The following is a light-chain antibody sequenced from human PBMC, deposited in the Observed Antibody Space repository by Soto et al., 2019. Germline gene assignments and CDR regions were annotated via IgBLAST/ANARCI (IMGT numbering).Light chain of an antibody. CDR3: LQRSNWLT. V-gene: IGKV3-11*01. J-gene: IGKJ4*01. CDR2: DAS. CDR1: QSVSSY. Sequence: EIVLTQSPATLSLAPEERATLSCRASQSVSSYLAWYQQKPGQAPRLLIYDASNRATGIPARFSGSGSGTDFTLTISSLEPEDFAVYYCLQRSNWLTFGGGTKVEIK.